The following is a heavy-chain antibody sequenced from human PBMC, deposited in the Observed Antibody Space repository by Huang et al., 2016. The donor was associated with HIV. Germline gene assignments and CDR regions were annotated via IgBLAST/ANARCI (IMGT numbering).Heavy chain of an antibody. CDR2: LMPVFDSP. Sequence: QVQLLQSGAEVKKPGSSVKVSCKASGVPFRSYSIAWVRQAPGQGLEWIAMLMPVFDSPNYAQKLQGRVRVTADESTSTVYMELRDLRPDDTAVYFCARGSLEYSVSSSLDYWGQGTHVTVSS. D-gene: IGHD4-4*01. V-gene: IGHV1-69*13. CDR1: GVPFRSYS. CDR3: ARGSLEYSVSSSLDY. J-gene: IGHJ4*02.